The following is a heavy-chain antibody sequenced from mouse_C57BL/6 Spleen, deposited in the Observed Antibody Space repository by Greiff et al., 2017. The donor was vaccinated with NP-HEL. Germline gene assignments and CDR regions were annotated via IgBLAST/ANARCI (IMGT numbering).Heavy chain of an antibody. CDR3: AYSKPWYFDV. Sequence: VQLQQSGPELVKPGASVKISCKASGYTFTDYYMNWVKQSHGKSLEWIGDINPNNGGTSYNQKFKGKATLTVDKSSSTAYMELRSLTSEDSAVYYCAYSKPWYFDVWGTGTTVTVSS. J-gene: IGHJ1*03. D-gene: IGHD2-5*01. V-gene: IGHV1-26*01. CDR2: INPNNGGT. CDR1: GYTFTDYY.